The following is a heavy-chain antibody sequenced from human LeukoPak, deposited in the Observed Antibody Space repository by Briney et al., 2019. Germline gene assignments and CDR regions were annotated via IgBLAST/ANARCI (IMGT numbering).Heavy chain of an antibody. V-gene: IGHV4-4*02. Sequence: SETLSLTCTVSGDSINSLDLWSWVRQPPGKGLEWIGEMYLSGTTHSNPSVKSRVTISIDKSKNQFFLNLSSVTAADTAVYYCAGLVGRYSSGLYYYYFDYWGQGTLVTDSS. J-gene: IGHJ4*02. CDR3: AGLVGRYSSGLYYYYFDY. CDR2: MYLSGTT. D-gene: IGHD3-22*01. CDR1: GDSINSLDL.